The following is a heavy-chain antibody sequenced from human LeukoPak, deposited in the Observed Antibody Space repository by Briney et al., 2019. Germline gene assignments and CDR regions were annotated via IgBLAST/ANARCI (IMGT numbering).Heavy chain of an antibody. CDR1: GFTFSSYW. Sequence: QPGGSLRLSCAASGFTFSSYWMSWVRQAPGKGLEWVANIKQDGSEKYYVDSVKGRFTISRDNAKNSLYLQMNSLRAEDTAVYYCARDSSGYSYPPYYFDYWGQGTLVTVSS. CDR3: ARDSSGYSYPPYYFDY. V-gene: IGHV3-7*01. D-gene: IGHD3-22*01. J-gene: IGHJ4*02. CDR2: IKQDGSEK.